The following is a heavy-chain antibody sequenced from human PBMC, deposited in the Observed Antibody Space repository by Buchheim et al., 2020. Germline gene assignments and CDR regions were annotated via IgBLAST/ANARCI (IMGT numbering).Heavy chain of an antibody. D-gene: IGHD6-19*01. CDR2: ISYDGSNK. V-gene: IGHV3-30*18. Sequence: QVQLVESGGGVVQPGRSLRLSCAASGFTFSSYGIHWVRQAPGKGLEWVAVISYDGSNKYYADSVKGRFTISRDNSTHTLYLQMNSLRAEDTAVYYCAKTLGKLVVAGGDNWGQGTL. CDR1: GFTFSSYG. J-gene: IGHJ4*02. CDR3: AKTLGKLVVAGGDN.